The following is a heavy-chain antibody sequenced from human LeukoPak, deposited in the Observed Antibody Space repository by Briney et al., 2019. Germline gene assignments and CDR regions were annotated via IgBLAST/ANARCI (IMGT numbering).Heavy chain of an antibody. J-gene: IGHJ6*02. V-gene: IGHV1-2*02. CDR3: ARGFYYDSSGSPDDGMDV. Sequence: ASVEVSCKASGYTFTGYYMHWVRQAPGQGLEWMGWINPNSGGTNYAQKFQGRVTMTRDTSISTAYMELSRLRSDDTAVYYCARGFYYDSSGSPDDGMDVWGQGTTVTVSS. D-gene: IGHD3-22*01. CDR2: INPNSGGT. CDR1: GYTFTGYY.